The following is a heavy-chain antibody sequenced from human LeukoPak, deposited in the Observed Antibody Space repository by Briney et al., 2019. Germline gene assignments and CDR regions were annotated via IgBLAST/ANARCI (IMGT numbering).Heavy chain of an antibody. V-gene: IGHV1-18*01. J-gene: IGHJ5*02. CDR2: ISAYNGNT. Sequence: ASVKVSCKASGYTITSYGISWVRQAPRQGLEWMGWISAYNGNTNYAQKLQDRVTMTTDTSTSTAYMELRSLRSDDTAVYYCARGPPELRGSGSYYVVWFDPWGQGTLVTVSS. CDR3: ARGPPELRGSGSYYVVWFDP. CDR1: GYTITSYG. D-gene: IGHD1-26*01.